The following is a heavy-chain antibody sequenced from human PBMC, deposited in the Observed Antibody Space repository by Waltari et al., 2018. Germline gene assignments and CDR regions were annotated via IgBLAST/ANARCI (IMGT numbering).Heavy chain of an antibody. CDR2: ISWGGDVT. CDR3: AKGPYCSGGNCYQPYFDY. V-gene: IGHV3-23*01. Sequence: EVQLLESGGGLVQPGGSLRLSCVASGLTFSNYVMNWVRQAPGKGLEWVSAISWGGDVTYYADSVKGRFTISTDNSKNTLYLQMNSLRAEDTAVYYWAKGPYCSGGNCYQPYFDYWGQGTLVTVSS. J-gene: IGHJ4*02. CDR1: GLTFSNYV. D-gene: IGHD2-15*01.